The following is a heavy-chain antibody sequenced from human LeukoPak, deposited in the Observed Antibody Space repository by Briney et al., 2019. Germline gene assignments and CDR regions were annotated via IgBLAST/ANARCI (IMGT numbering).Heavy chain of an antibody. CDR1: SGSFGSYY. V-gene: IGHV4-59*08. J-gene: IGHJ6*02. Sequence: SETLSPTCTVSSGSFGSYYWSWIRQPPGKGLEWIGYIYYSGNTNYDPSLKSRVTISVDTSKNQFSLKLSSVTAADTAVYYCARGMQWELDRVPYGMDVWGQGTTVTVSS. CDR2: IYYSGNT. D-gene: IGHD1-26*01. CDR3: ARGMQWELDRVPYGMDV.